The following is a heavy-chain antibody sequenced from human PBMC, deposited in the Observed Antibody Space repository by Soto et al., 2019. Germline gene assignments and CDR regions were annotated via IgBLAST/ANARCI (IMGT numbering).Heavy chain of an antibody. CDR1: GFTFSDYY. V-gene: IGHV3-11*06. CDR2: ISPGSRYP. J-gene: IGHJ5*01. Sequence: QAQLVESGGGLVTPGGSLRLSCASSGFTFSDYYMSWIRQAPGKGLEWLSYISPGSRYPAYADSVKGRFTISRDNARRSLSLQMNSLTVDDTAIYYCVRGGGGGLFDPWGQGSMVTVSS. D-gene: IGHD2-15*01. CDR3: VRGGGGGLFDP.